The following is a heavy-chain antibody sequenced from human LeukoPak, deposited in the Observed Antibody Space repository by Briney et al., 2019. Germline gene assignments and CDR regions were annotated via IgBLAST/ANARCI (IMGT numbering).Heavy chain of an antibody. V-gene: IGHV3-21*01. J-gene: IGHJ6*02. CDR1: GFTFSSYS. CDR3: ARDSSLYSSSWYDYYYGMDV. CDR2: ISSSSSYI. D-gene: IGHD6-13*01. Sequence: GGSLRLSCAASGFTFSSYSVNWVRQAPGKGLEWVSSISSSSSYIYYADSVKGRFTISRDNAKNSLYLQMNSLRAEDTAVYYCARDSSLYSSSWYDYYYGMDVWGQGTTVTVSS.